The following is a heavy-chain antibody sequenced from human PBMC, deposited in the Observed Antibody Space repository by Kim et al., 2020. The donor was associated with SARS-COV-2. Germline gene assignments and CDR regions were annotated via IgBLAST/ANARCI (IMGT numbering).Heavy chain of an antibody. CDR2: INHSGST. J-gene: IGHJ6*02. V-gene: IGHV4-34*01. CDR1: GGSFSGYY. D-gene: IGHD2-2*02. Sequence: SETLSLTCAVYGGSFSGYYWSWIRQPPGKGLEWIGEINHSGSTNYNPSLTSRVTISVDTSKNRFSLKLSTVSAADAAIYYCARGRAGVVPAPILGNGPHYYSYGMDVWGQGTTVTVSS. CDR3: ARGRAGVVPAPILGNGPHYYSYGMDV.